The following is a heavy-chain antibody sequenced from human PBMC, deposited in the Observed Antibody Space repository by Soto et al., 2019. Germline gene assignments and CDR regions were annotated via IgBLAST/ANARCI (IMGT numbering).Heavy chain of an antibody. CDR1: GGSISSGDYY. CDR2: IYYSGST. Sequence: SETLSLTCTVSGGSISSGDYYWSWIRQPPGKGLEWIGYIYYSGSTYYNPSLKSRVTISVDTSKNQFSLKLSSVTAADTAVYYCARDGYYYDSSGYYGVDAFDIWGQGTMVT. D-gene: IGHD3-22*01. J-gene: IGHJ3*02. V-gene: IGHV4-30-4*01. CDR3: ARDGYYYDSSGYYGVDAFDI.